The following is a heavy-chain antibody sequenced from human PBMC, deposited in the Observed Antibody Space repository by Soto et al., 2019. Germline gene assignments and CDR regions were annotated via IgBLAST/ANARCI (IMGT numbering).Heavy chain of an antibody. CDR1: EFTFSSYC. Sequence: GGSMTVSCAAAEFTFSSYCMHWVRQAPGKGLEWVSDISGSGSNKYYADSVKGRFTISRDNSKNTLYLQMNSLRAEDTAVYYCAKEYIVDYWGQGTLVTVSS. D-gene: IGHD5-18*01. J-gene: IGHJ4*02. CDR2: ISGSGSNK. V-gene: IGHV3-23*01. CDR3: AKEYIVDY.